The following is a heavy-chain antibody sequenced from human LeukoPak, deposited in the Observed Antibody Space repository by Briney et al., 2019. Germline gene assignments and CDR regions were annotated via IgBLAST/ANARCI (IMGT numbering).Heavy chain of an antibody. Sequence: PGGSQRLSCAASGFIFSSYSMNWVRQAPGKGLEWVSSISSSSRYIYYADSVKGRFTISRDNAKNSLYLQMNSLRAEDTAVYYCARSRQHHYERSGYYEILNWYFDLWGRGTLVTVSS. J-gene: IGHJ2*01. V-gene: IGHV3-21*01. CDR2: ISSSSRYI. CDR3: ARSRQHHYERSGYYEILNWYFDL. CDR1: GFIFSSYS. D-gene: IGHD3-22*01.